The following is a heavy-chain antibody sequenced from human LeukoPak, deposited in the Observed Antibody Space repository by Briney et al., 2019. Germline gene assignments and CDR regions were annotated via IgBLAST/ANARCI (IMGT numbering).Heavy chain of an antibody. D-gene: IGHD3-3*01. CDR3: ARGAEWLFQKAAFDI. Sequence: SETLSLTCAVYGGSFSGYYWSWIRHPPGKGLEWIGEINHSGGTNYNPSLKSRVTISVDTSKNQFSLKLSSVTAADTAVYYCARGAEWLFQKAAFDIWGQGTMVTVSS. J-gene: IGHJ3*02. CDR2: INHSGGT. V-gene: IGHV4-34*01. CDR1: GGSFSGYY.